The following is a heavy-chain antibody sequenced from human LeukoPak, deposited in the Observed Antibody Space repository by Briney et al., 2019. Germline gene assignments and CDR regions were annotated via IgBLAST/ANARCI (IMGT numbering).Heavy chain of an antibody. Sequence: GGSLRLSCAASGFTFSSYAISSVRQSPGKGREGVSGISGSGGSTYYADSVKGRFTISRDNSKNTLYLQMNSLRAEDTAVYYCAKDLRDNYYYYGMDVWGQGTTVTVSS. J-gene: IGHJ6*02. D-gene: IGHD4-17*01. V-gene: IGHV3-23*01. CDR2: ISGSGGST. CDR3: AKDLRDNYYYYGMDV. CDR1: GFTFSSYA.